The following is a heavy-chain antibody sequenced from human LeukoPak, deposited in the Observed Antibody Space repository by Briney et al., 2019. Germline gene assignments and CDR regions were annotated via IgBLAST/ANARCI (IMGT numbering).Heavy chain of an antibody. CDR3: ARVSRGYSYGYYYYYYMDV. V-gene: IGHV1-2*02. Sequence: ASVNVSCKASGYTFTGYYMHWVRQAPGQGLEWMGWINPNSGGTDYAQKVQGRVTMTRDTSISTAYAELRSLRSDDTAVYYCARVSRGYSYGYYYYYYMDVWGKGTTVTVSS. J-gene: IGHJ6*03. D-gene: IGHD5-18*01. CDR2: INPNSGGT. CDR1: GYTFTGYY.